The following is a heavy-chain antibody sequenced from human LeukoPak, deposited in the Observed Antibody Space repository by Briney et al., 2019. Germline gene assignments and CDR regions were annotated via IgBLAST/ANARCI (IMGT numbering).Heavy chain of an antibody. CDR3: ARVVVVAGPGWDYFDY. CDR2: IIHSDGSS. V-gene: IGHV3-23*03. Sequence: GGSLRLSCAASGFTFSSYAMSWVRQAPGKGLEWVSIIHSDGSSFYPDSVKGRFTISRDNSKTTVYLQMNSLRAEDTAVYYCARVVVVAGPGWDYFDYWGQGTLVTVSS. CDR1: GFTFSSYA. J-gene: IGHJ4*02. D-gene: IGHD2-15*01.